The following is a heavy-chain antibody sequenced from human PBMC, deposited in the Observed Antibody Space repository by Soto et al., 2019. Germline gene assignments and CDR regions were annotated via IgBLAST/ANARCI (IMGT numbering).Heavy chain of an antibody. D-gene: IGHD5-18*01. CDR2: IIPIFGTA. V-gene: IGHV1-69*01. J-gene: IGHJ6*02. Sequence: QVQLVQSGAEVKKPGSSVKVSCKASGGTFSSYAISWVRQAPGQGLEWMGGIIPIFGTANYAQKFQGRVTITADESTSTGYMELSSLSSEDTAVYYCARDWTGYSYGYNYYYGMDVWGQGTTVTVSS. CDR3: ARDWTGYSYGYNYYYGMDV. CDR1: GGTFSSYA.